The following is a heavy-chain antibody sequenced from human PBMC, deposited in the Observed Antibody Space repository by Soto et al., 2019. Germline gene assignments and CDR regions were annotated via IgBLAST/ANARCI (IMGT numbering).Heavy chain of an antibody. Sequence: SETLSLTCAVSSGSISSGHWWSWVRQPPGKGLEWIGEIYHSGSTNYNPSLKSRVTISVDKSKNQFSLKVSSVTAADTAVYYCASSLAYNWFDPWGQGTLVTVSS. CDR1: SGSISSGHW. D-gene: IGHD6-6*01. CDR3: ASSLAYNWFDP. CDR2: IYHSGST. J-gene: IGHJ5*02. V-gene: IGHV4-4*02.